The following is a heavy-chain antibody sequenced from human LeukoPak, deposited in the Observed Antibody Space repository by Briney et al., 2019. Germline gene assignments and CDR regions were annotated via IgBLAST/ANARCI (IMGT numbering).Heavy chain of an antibody. J-gene: IGHJ6*03. Sequence: SQTLSLTCAISGDSVSSNSAAWNWTRQSPSRGLEWLGRTYYRSKWYNDYTVSMRSRITINPDTSKNQFSLHLNSVTPEDTAVYYCARGMVKINYYMDVWGKGTTVTVSS. CDR3: ARGMVKINYYMDV. CDR1: GDSVSSNSAA. D-gene: IGHD4-23*01. CDR2: TYYRSKWYN. V-gene: IGHV6-1*01.